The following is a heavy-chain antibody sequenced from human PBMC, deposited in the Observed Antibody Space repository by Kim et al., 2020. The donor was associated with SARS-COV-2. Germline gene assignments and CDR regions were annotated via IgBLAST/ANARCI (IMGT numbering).Heavy chain of an antibody. CDR1: GYSISSGYY. CDR3: AREALGSYDSSGYPSHY. V-gene: IGHV4-38-2*02. J-gene: IGHJ6*01. Sequence: SETLSLTCTVSGYSISSGYYWGWIRQPPGKGLEWIGSIYHSGSTYYNPSLKSRVTISVDTSKNQFSLKLSSVTAADTALYYCAREALGSYDSSGYPSHY. D-gene: IGHD3-22*01. CDR2: IYHSGST.